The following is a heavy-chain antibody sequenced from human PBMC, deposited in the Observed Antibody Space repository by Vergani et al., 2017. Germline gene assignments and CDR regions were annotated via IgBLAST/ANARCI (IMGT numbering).Heavy chain of an antibody. V-gene: IGHV4-30-4*08. CDR2: IYYRWCT. CDR1: GGSISSGDYY. Sequence: QVQLQESGPGLVKPSQTLSLTCTVSGGSISSGDYYWSWIRQPPGKGLEWIGYIYYRWCTYYNPSLKSRVTISVDTSKNQFSLKLSSVTAADTAVYYCARVITMVRGVIIAYFDYWGQGTLVTVSS. J-gene: IGHJ4*02. CDR3: ARVITMVRGVIIAYFDY. D-gene: IGHD3-10*01.